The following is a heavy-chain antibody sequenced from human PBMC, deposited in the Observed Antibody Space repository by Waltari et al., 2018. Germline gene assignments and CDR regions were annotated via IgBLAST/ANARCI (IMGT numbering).Heavy chain of an antibody. J-gene: IGHJ6*02. CDR1: GYTFTSYA. Sequence: QVQLVQSGAEVKKPGASVKVSCKASGYTFTSYAMHWVRQAPGTRLEWMGWINAGNGNTKYSQKFQGRVTITRDTSASTAYMELSSLRSEDTAVYYCARESLLWFGELFGGYYYYGMDVWGQGTTVTVSS. CDR2: INAGNGNT. CDR3: ARESLLWFGELFGGYYYYGMDV. D-gene: IGHD3-10*01. V-gene: IGHV1-3*01.